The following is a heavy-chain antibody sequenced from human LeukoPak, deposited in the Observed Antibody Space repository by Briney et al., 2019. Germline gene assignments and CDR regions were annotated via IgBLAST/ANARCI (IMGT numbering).Heavy chain of an antibody. CDR1: GFTFSSYW. V-gene: IGHV3-74*01. CDR3: ARDRQYGMDV. J-gene: IGHJ6*02. Sequence: PGGSLRLSCAASGFTFSSYWMHWVRQAPGKGLVWVSRINTDGSTTNYADPVKGRFTISRDNAKNTLYLQMNSLRGEDTAVYYCARDRQYGMDVWGQGTTVTVSS. CDR2: INTDGSTT.